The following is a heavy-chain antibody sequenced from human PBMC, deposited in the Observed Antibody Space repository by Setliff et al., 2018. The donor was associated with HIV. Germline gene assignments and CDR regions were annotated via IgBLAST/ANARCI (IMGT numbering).Heavy chain of an antibody. CDR2: ISYI. V-gene: IGHV3-21*01. Sequence: PGGSLRLSCAASGFTFSTYTMNWVRQAPGKGLEWVSSISYIYYADSVEGRFTISRDNAKNSLYLQMNSLRDEDAAVYYCVRESLTTVSSYWGQGTLVTVSS. D-gene: IGHD4-17*01. J-gene: IGHJ4*02. CDR3: VRESLTTVSSY. CDR1: GFTFSTYT.